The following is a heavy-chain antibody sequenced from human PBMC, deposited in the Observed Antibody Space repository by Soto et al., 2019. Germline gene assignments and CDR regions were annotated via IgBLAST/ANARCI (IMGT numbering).Heavy chain of an antibody. CDR3: ARRGDYYEGSAFDI. J-gene: IGHJ3*02. CDR1: GFTFSSYW. Sequence: AGGSLRLSCAASGFTFSSYWMSWVRQAPGKGLEWVANIKQDGSEKYYVDSVKGRFTISRDNAKNSLYLQMNSLRAEDTAVYYCARRGDYYEGSAFDIWGQGTMVTVSS. D-gene: IGHD3-22*01. CDR2: IKQDGSEK. V-gene: IGHV3-7*03.